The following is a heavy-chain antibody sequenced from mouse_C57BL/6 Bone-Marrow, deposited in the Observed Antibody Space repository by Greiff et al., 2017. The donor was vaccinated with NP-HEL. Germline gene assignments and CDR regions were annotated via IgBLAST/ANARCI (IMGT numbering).Heavy chain of an antibody. CDR3: ARRGNFLFDY. D-gene: IGHD2-1*01. Sequence: EVKLMESGGGLVQPGGSLKLSCAASGFTFSDYYMYWVRQTPEKRLEWVAYISNGGGSTYYPATVKGRFTISRDNAKNTLYLQMSRLQSEDTARYYCARRGNFLFDYWGQGTTLTVSS. CDR1: GFTFSDYY. CDR2: ISNGGGST. J-gene: IGHJ2*01. V-gene: IGHV5-12*01.